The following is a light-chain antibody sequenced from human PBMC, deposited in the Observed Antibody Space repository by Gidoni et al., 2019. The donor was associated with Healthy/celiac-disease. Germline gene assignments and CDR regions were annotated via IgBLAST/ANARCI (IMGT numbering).Light chain of an antibody. CDR2: KAS. Sequence: DIKMTQSPSPLSASVEDRVTITFRASQSISSWLAWYQQKPGKAPKLLTYKASSLESGVPSRFSGSGSGREFTLTISSMQPDDFATNYCQQYNSYSPGFTFGQGTRLEIK. CDR1: QSISSW. V-gene: IGKV1-5*03. CDR3: QQYNSYSPGFT. J-gene: IGKJ5*01.